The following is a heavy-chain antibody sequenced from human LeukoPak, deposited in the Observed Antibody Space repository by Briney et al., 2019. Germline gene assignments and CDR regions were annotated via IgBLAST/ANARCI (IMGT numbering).Heavy chain of an antibody. CDR2: IYDSGST. CDR1: GGSISSYY. Sequence: KPSETLSLTCTVSGGSISSYYWSWIRQPPGKGLEWIGYIYDSGSTNYNPSLKSRVTISVDTSKNQFSLKLSSVTAADTAVYYCASLRSYYYGSGSYPTPYFDYWGQGTLVTVSS. D-gene: IGHD3-10*01. J-gene: IGHJ4*02. CDR3: ASLRSYYYGSGSYPTPYFDY. V-gene: IGHV4-59*01.